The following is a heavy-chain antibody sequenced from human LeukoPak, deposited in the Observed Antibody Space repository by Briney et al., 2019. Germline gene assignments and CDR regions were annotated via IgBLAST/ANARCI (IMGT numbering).Heavy chain of an antibody. CDR3: ARVGHYYDRFHAFDI. V-gene: IGHV1-2*02. D-gene: IGHD3-22*01. CDR1: GYTFTGYY. Sequence: ASVKVSCKASGYTFTGYYMHWVRQAPGQGLEWMGWINPNSGGTNYAQKFQGRVTMTRDTSISTAYMELSRLRSDDTAVYYCARVGHYYDRFHAFDIWGQGAMVTVSS. CDR2: INPNSGGT. J-gene: IGHJ3*02.